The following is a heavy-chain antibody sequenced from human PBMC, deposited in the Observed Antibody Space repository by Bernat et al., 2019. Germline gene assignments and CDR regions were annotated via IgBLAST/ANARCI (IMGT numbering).Heavy chain of an antibody. CDR2: IWYDGSDK. Sequence: QVQLVESGGGVVQPGRSLRLSCAASGFTFSRYGMHWVRQAPGKGLEWVAIIWYDGSDKYYADSVKGRFTVSRDNSENTLYLQMNSLRSEDTAVYYCARDPRGHVLEEAFDMWGQGTMVTVSS. J-gene: IGHJ3*02. CDR3: ARDPRGHVLEEAFDM. D-gene: IGHD5-12*01. V-gene: IGHV3-33*01. CDR1: GFTFSRYG.